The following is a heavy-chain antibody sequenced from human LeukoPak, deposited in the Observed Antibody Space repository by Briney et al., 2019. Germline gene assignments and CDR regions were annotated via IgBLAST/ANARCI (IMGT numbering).Heavy chain of an antibody. CDR2: IYYSGTT. J-gene: IGHJ5*02. Sequence: SETLSLTCIVSGSSLNSPNYYWGWIRQPPGKGLEWIGTIYYSGTTYYNPSLKSRLTISVDTSKNQFSLKLTSVTAADTAVYYCARHDYYGSLNWFDPWGRGTLITVSS. D-gene: IGHD3-10*01. V-gene: IGHV4-39*01. CDR3: ARHDYYGSLNWFDP. CDR1: GSSLNSPNYY.